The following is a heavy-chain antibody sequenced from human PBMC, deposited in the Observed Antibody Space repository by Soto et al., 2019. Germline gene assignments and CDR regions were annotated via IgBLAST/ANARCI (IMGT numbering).Heavy chain of an antibody. CDR3: AQDLFFTGGDGFDI. D-gene: IGHD1-1*01. J-gene: IGHJ3*02. V-gene: IGHV4-31*02. CDR2: IYYSGNT. Sequence: QVRLQEWGPGLVKPSQTLSLKCSVSGGSITTGGRYWSWIRQLPGKGLEWIGDIYYSGNTYYNASIKSRVTISVEAAKNQFSLKLSSVTAADTAVYYCAQDLFFTGGDGFDIWGQGRLVTVSS. CDR1: GGSITTGGRY.